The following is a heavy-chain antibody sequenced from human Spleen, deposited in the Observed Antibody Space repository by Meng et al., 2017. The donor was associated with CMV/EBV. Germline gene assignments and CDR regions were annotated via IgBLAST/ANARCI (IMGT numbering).Heavy chain of an antibody. CDR2: ISYDGSNK. D-gene: IGHD3-9*01. CDR3: ARGDILTGDNWFDP. Sequence: SGFTISSYAMHWVRQAPGKGLEWVTVISYDGSNKNYADSVKGRFTISRDNSKNTLYLQMNSLRAEDTAVYYCARGDILTGDNWFDPWGQGTLVTVSS. V-gene: IGHV3-30-3*01. CDR1: GFTISSYA. J-gene: IGHJ5*02.